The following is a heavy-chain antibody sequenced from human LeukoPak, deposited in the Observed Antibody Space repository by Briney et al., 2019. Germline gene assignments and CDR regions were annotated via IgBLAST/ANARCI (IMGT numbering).Heavy chain of an antibody. V-gene: IGHV4-39*07. CDR3: AKSDYYASGLDY. Sequence: SETLSLTCTVSDDSINNNNYYWGWIRQPPGKGLEWIGNIYYNGRTYYSPSLKSRVTISVDTSKKQFSLKLSSVTAADTAVYYCAKSDYYASGLDYWGQGTLVTVSS. J-gene: IGHJ4*02. CDR2: IYYNGRT. D-gene: IGHD3-10*01. CDR1: DDSINNNNYY.